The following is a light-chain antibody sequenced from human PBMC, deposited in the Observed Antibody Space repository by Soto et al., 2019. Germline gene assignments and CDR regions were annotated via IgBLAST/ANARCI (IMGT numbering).Light chain of an antibody. V-gene: IGLV3-21*04. CDR3: QLWDITTDHDV. CDR1: NIGSKR. J-gene: IGLJ1*01. CDR2: YDN. Sequence: SYELTQPPSVSVAPEKTARITCGGDNIGSKRVHWYRQKPGQAPVLVIYYDNDRPSGIPERFSGSNSGNTATLTINRVEAGDEADYYCQLWDITTDHDVFGTGTKLTVL.